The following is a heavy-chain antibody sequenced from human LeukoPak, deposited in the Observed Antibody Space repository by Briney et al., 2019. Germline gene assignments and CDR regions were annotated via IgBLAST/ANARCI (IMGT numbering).Heavy chain of an antibody. CDR3: ARPGDDTSGYYPF. Sequence: SETLSLTCTVSGGSINNYYWSWLRQPPGKGLEWTGYIFHSGSTDYNPSLKSRVTISVDTSKNQFSLKLRSVTAADTAVYYCARPGDDTSGYYPFWGQGTLVTVSS. CDR2: IFHSGST. V-gene: IGHV4-59*08. J-gene: IGHJ4*02. CDR1: GGSINNYY. D-gene: IGHD3-22*01.